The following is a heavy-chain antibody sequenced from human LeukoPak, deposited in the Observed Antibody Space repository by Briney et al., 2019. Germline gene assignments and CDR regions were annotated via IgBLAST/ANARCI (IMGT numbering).Heavy chain of an antibody. D-gene: IGHD2-15*01. CDR3: AKDRVCSGDSCFFDY. Sequence: GGSLRLSCAASGFAFSIYAMSWVRQAPGKGLEWVSAISGSGGNKYYAASLKGRLTICRDNSKNTLYLQVNILRAEDTAVYFCAKDRVCSGDSCFFDYWGQGTLVTVSS. J-gene: IGHJ4*02. CDR2: ISGSGGNK. V-gene: IGHV3-23*01. CDR1: GFAFSIYA.